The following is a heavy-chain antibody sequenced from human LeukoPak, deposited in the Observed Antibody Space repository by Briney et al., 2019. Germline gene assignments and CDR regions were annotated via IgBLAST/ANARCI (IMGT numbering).Heavy chain of an antibody. V-gene: IGHV4-59*08. D-gene: IGHD3-10*01. J-gene: IGHJ5*02. CDR1: GGSISTYY. Sequence: SETLSLTCTVSGGSISTYYWSWIRQPPGKGQEMIGVIYYSGRTNYNPSLKSLVSISLDTSKNQVSLEVNSVPAADTAVYYCARGSAGGDNRFDPWGQGTLVTVSS. CDR3: ARGSAGGDNRFDP. CDR2: IYYSGRT.